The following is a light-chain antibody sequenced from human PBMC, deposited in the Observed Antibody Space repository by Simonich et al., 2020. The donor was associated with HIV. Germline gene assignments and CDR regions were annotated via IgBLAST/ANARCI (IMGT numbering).Light chain of an antibody. V-gene: IGKV1-12*01. Sequence: DIQMTPSPSSVSASVGERVSITGWASQGINSWLAWYQQKPGKAPKLLIYAASTLQSGVPSRFSGSGSGTDFTLTISSLQAEDVAVYYCQQYYSTPPTFGQGTKVEIK. J-gene: IGKJ1*01. CDR1: QGINSW. CDR2: AAS. CDR3: QQYYSTPPT.